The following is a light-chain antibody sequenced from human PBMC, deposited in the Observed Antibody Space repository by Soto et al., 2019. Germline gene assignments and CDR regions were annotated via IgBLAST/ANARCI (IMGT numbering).Light chain of an antibody. CDR1: QSVSTY. CDR3: QQTYMVPYT. V-gene: IGKV1-39*01. CDR2: GVS. J-gene: IGKJ2*01. Sequence: DIQMTQSPSSLSASVGDRVTITCRASQSVSTYLNWYPQKSGGAPKLLTHGVSKLENGTPSRFSGSGLATDFTLTINTLQPEDFAVYFCQQTYMVPYTFGQGTKVDIK.